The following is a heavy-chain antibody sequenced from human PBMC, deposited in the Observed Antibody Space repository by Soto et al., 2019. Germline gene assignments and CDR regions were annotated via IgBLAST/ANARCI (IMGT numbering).Heavy chain of an antibody. Sequence: GESLKISCKGSGYSFSNYWIGWVRQMPGKGLEWMGIVYPGDSDTRYSPSFEGQVTISVDKSISTAYLQWSSLKASDTAMYYCARHGYRNFPYYYYGMDVWGQGTTVTVSS. CDR2: VYPGDSDT. CDR1: GYSFSNYW. D-gene: IGHD4-4*01. V-gene: IGHV5-51*01. J-gene: IGHJ6*02. CDR3: ARHGYRNFPYYYYGMDV.